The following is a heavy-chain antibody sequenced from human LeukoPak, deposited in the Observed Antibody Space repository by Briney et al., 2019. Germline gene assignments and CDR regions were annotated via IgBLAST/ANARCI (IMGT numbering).Heavy chain of an antibody. CDR3: ARPYYYDSRIDL. J-gene: IGHJ5*02. Sequence: SETLSLTCTVSGGSISSGDYYWSWLRQPPGKGLEWIGYTYYSGSTYYNPSLKSRVTISVDTSKNQFSLKLTSVTAADTAVYYCARPYYYDSRIDLWGQGTLVTVSS. CDR1: GGSISSGDYY. CDR2: TYYSGST. V-gene: IGHV4-30-4*01. D-gene: IGHD3-22*01.